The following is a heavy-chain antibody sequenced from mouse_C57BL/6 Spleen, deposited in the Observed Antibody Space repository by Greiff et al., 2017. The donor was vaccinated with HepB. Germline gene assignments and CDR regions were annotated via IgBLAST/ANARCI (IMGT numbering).Heavy chain of an antibody. J-gene: IGHJ1*03. CDR3: ARSGGFNYGSSYGYFDV. CDR2: IDPSDSYT. Sequence: QVQLQQPGAELVMPGASVKLSCKASGYTFTSYWMHWVKQRPGQGLEWIGEIDPSDSYTNYNQKFKGKSTLTVDKSSSTAYMQLSSLTSEDSAVYYCARSGGFNYGSSYGYFDVWGTGTTVTVSS. D-gene: IGHD1-1*01. V-gene: IGHV1-69*01. CDR1: GYTFTSYW.